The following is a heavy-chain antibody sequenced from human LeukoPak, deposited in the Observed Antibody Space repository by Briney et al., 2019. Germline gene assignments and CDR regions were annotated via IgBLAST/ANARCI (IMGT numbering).Heavy chain of an antibody. CDR2: INPNNGGT. Sequence: GASVKASCKASGYTFTGYYMHWVRQAPGQGLEWMGWINPNNGGTNYAQKFQGRVTMTRDTSIRTAYMELSRLRSDDTAVYYCAGWQRMVRGVNYTSRPKFDYWGQGTLVTVSS. V-gene: IGHV1-2*02. D-gene: IGHD3-10*01. CDR1: GYTFTGYY. J-gene: IGHJ4*02. CDR3: AGWQRMVRGVNYTSRPKFDY.